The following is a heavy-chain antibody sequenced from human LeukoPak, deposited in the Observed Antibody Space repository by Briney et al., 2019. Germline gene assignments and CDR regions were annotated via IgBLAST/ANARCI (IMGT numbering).Heavy chain of an antibody. CDR3: ARILYGLRETGIDY. Sequence: PGRSLRLSCAASGFTFSSYGMHWVRQAPGKGLEWVSAISGSGGSTYYADSVKGRFTISRDNSKNTLYLQMNSLRAEDTAVYYCARILYGLRETGIDYWGQGTLVTVSS. CDR1: GFTFSSYG. CDR2: ISGSGGST. D-gene: IGHD1-14*01. J-gene: IGHJ4*02. V-gene: IGHV3-23*01.